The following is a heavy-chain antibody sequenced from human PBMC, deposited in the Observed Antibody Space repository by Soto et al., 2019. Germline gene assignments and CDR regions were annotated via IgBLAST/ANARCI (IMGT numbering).Heavy chain of an antibody. CDR3: AKPVTSYYYGMDV. D-gene: IGHD4-4*01. CDR1: GFTFSSYA. J-gene: IGHJ6*02. Sequence: HPGGSLRLSCAASGFTFSSYAMSWVRQAPGKGLEWVSAISGSGGSTYYADSVKGRFTISRDNSKNTLYLQMNSLRAEDTAVYYCAKPVTSYYYGMDVWGQGTTVTVSS. V-gene: IGHV3-23*01. CDR2: ISGSGGST.